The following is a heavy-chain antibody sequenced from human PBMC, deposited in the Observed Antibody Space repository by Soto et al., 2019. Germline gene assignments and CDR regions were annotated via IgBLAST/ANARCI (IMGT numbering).Heavy chain of an antibody. J-gene: IGHJ4*02. CDR2: ISGGGDTS. D-gene: IGHD6-19*01. CDR3: AKVGTSGLYYFDY. CDR1: GFTFSNYA. Sequence: GSLRLSCAVSGFTFSNYAISWVRQAPGKGLEWVSIISGGGDTSYYADSVKGRFTISRDNSRNTLYLKMNSLRAGDSAKYYCAKVGTSGLYYFDYWGPGTLVTVSS. V-gene: IGHV3-23*01.